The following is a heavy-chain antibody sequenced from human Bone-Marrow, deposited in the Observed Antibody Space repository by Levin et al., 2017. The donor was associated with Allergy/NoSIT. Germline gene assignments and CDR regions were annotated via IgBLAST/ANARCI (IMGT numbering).Heavy chain of an antibody. Sequence: GESLKISCAASGFTFSSYAMSWVRQAPGKGLEWVSAISGSGGSTYYADSVKGRFTISRDNSKNTLYLQMNSLRAEDTAVYYCAKWRGLYSYGEHYWGQGTLVTVSS. CDR1: GFTFSSYA. CDR2: ISGSGGST. V-gene: IGHV3-23*01. CDR3: AKWRGLYSYGEHY. D-gene: IGHD5-18*01. J-gene: IGHJ4*02.